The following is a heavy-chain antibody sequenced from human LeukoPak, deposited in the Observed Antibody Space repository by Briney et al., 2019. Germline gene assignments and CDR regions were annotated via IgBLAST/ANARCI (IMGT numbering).Heavy chain of an antibody. V-gene: IGHV3-23*01. Sequence: PGGSLRLSCGASGFSFSSYAMNWVRQAPGKGLEWVSTISGSGGSTYYADSVKGRFTISRDNSKNTLYLQMNSLRAEDTAVYYCAKDPYSSGWYFAPADYWGQGTLVTVSS. J-gene: IGHJ4*02. CDR3: AKDPYSSGWYFAPADY. CDR1: GFSFSSYA. CDR2: ISGSGGST. D-gene: IGHD6-19*01.